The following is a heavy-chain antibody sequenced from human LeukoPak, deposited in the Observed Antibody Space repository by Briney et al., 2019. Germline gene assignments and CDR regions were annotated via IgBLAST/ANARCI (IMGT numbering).Heavy chain of an antibody. Sequence: GGSLRLSCAASGFTFSTYTMNWVRQAPGKGLEWLSYITSSGDTKYYADSVKGRFTISRDNAKNSLYLQMNSLRDEDTAVCYCARDLSGGYCYWGQGTLVTVSS. CDR3: ARDLSGGYCY. CDR2: ITSSGDTK. V-gene: IGHV3-48*02. D-gene: IGHD2-21*02. CDR1: GFTFSTYT. J-gene: IGHJ4*02.